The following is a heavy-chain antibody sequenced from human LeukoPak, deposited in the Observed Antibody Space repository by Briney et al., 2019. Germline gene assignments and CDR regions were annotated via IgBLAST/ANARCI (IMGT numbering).Heavy chain of an antibody. D-gene: IGHD2-2*01. CDR1: GGSISSSNW. CDR2: IYHSGST. Sequence: PSETLSLTCAVSGGSISSSNWWSWVRQPPGKGLEWIGEIYHSGSTNYNPSLKGRVTISVDKSKNQFSLKLSSVTAADTAVYYCARGTLPAAIFWGQGTLVTVSS. J-gene: IGHJ4*02. V-gene: IGHV4-4*02. CDR3: ARGTLPAAIF.